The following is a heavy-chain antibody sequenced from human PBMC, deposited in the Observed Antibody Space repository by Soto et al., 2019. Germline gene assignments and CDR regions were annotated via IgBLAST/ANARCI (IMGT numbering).Heavy chain of an antibody. D-gene: IGHD6-13*01. CDR2: VYRTGST. CDR1: GGSISTSNW. V-gene: IGHV4-4*02. J-gene: IGHJ4*02. CDR3: ARARATIAAAAIFAC. Sequence: QVQLQESGPGLVKPSGTLSLTCAVSGGSISTSNWWSWVRQPPGKGLEWMGEVYRTGSTTYNPSLECRLTLAVDKSSYQSSVKLTSVTAAATAVYYGARARATIAAAAIFACWGQGTLVTVSS.